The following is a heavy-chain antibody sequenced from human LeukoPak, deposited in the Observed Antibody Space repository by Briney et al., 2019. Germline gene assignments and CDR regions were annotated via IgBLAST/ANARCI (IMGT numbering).Heavy chain of an antibody. V-gene: IGHV1-24*01. Sequence: ASVKVSCKVSGYTLTELSMHWVRQAPGKGLEWMGGFDPEDGETIYAQKFQGRVTMTEDTSTDTAYMELSSLRSEDTAVHYCATDQRFLEWLFNYWGQGTLVTVSS. J-gene: IGHJ4*02. CDR2: FDPEDGET. D-gene: IGHD3-3*01. CDR3: ATDQRFLEWLFNY. CDR1: GYTLTELS.